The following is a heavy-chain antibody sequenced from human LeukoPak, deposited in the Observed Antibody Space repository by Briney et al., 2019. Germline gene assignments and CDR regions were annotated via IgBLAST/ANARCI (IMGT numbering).Heavy chain of an antibody. CDR3: AREVVVVTAIHYYYYYYMDV. Sequence: ETLSLTCTVSGGSISSYYWSWIRQPPGKGLEWIGYIYYSGSTNYNPSLKSRVTISVDTSKNQFSLKLSSVTAEDTAVYYCAREVVVVTAIHYYYYYYMDVWGKGTTVTISS. D-gene: IGHD2-21*02. CDR1: GGSISSYY. CDR2: IYYSGST. J-gene: IGHJ6*03. V-gene: IGHV4-59*12.